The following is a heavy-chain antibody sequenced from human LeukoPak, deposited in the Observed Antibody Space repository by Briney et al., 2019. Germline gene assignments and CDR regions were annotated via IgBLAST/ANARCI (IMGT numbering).Heavy chain of an antibody. CDR1: GFTVSSNY. Sequence: GGSLRLSCAASGFTVSSNYMSWVRQAPGKGLEWVSVIYSGDTTYYADSVKGRFTISRDNSKNTLYLQMNSLRADDTSVYYCVTGFYYDSSGLGDYWGQGTPVTVSS. CDR2: IYSGDTT. J-gene: IGHJ4*02. CDR3: VTGFYYDSSGLGDY. D-gene: IGHD3-22*01. V-gene: IGHV3-66*01.